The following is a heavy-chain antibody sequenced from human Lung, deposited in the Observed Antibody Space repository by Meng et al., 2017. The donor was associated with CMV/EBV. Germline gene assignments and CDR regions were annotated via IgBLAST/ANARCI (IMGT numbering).Heavy chain of an antibody. D-gene: IGHD4-11*01. V-gene: IGHV1-2*02. Sequence: ASXXVSXKASGYTFTGYYILWVRQDPGQGLEWMGWMNPDRGAVNYVQKFQGRVTMTRDSSISTAYMELSRLRSDDTAVYYCARDLKGTTVTATGLYGMDVWXQGTXVTVSS. CDR2: MNPDRGAV. J-gene: IGHJ6*02. CDR3: ARDLKGTTVTATGLYGMDV. CDR1: GYTFTGYY.